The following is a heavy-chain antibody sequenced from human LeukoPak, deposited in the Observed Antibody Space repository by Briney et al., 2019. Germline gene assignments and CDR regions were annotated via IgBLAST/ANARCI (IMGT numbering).Heavy chain of an antibody. CDR1: GGTFSSYA. V-gene: IGHV1-69*13. Sequence: ASVKVSCKASGGTFSSYAISWVRQAPGQGLEWMGGIIPIFGTANYAQKFQGRVTITADESTSTAYMELSSLRSEDTAVYYCARVYYGDYPYYYYYMDVWGKGTTVTVSS. J-gene: IGHJ6*03. CDR3: ARVYYGDYPYYYYYMDV. CDR2: IIPIFGTA. D-gene: IGHD4-17*01.